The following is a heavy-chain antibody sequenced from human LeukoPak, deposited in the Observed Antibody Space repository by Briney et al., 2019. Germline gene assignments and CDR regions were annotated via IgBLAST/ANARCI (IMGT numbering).Heavy chain of an antibody. D-gene: IGHD6-13*01. CDR3: AKAPSSSWYRGEGRYYFDY. Sequence: RAGGSLRLSCEASGLSFGDYTMHWVCQAPGKGLEWVSLISRNGAATKYADSVRGRFTISRDNSKNSLYLQMNSLRAEDTALYYCAKAPSSSWYRGEGRYYFDYWGQGTLVTVSS. V-gene: IGHV3-43*01. J-gene: IGHJ4*02. CDR2: ISRNGAAT. CDR1: GLSFGDYT.